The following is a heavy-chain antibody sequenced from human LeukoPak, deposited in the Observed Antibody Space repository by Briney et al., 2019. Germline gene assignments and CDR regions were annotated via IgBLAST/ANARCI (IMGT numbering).Heavy chain of an antibody. D-gene: IGHD3-16*01. CDR2: ISSDTTNK. CDR3: ARLAAASPGY. V-gene: IGHV3-30*10. Sequence: GKSLRLSCATSGFPFVAYALHWVRQAPGKGLEWVAVISSDTTNKYYMDSVKGRFTISRDNSKNTLYLQMDSLRLEDTAVYYCARLAAASPGYWGQGTLVTVSP. CDR1: GFPFVAYA. J-gene: IGHJ4*02.